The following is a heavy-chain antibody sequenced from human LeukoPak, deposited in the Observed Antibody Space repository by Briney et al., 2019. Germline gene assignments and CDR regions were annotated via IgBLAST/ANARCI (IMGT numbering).Heavy chain of an antibody. CDR1: GYTFTSYY. J-gene: IGHJ4*02. CDR3: ARDSYPPDRYDY. D-gene: IGHD2-2*01. CDR2: LNPSGGST. V-gene: IGHV1-46*01. Sequence: GASVKVSCKASGYTFTSYYMHWVRQAPGQGLEWMGILNPSGGSTSYAQKFQGRVTVTRDTSTSTVYMELSSLRSEDTAVYYCARDSYPPDRYDYWGQGTLVTVSS.